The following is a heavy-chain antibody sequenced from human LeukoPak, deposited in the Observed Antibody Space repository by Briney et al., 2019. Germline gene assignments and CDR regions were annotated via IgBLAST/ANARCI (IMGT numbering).Heavy chain of an antibody. D-gene: IGHD2-2*02. CDR2: IFYTESA. CDR3: ARGGYCSSTSCYIGIYYYYMDV. V-gene: IGHV4-59*12. J-gene: IGHJ6*03. Sequence: SSETLSLTCTVSGGSITSYYWSWIRQPPGKGLECIGYIFYTESANYNPSLKSRVTMSVDTSKNQFSLKLSSVTAADTAVYYCARGGYCSSTSCYIGIYYYYMDVWGKGITVTVSS. CDR1: GGSITSYY.